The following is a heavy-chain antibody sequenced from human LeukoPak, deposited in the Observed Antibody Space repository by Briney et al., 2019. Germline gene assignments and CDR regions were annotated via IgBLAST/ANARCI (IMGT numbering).Heavy chain of an antibody. CDR3: ARNQRRLDY. CDR1: GFTFSSYA. V-gene: IGHV3-7*01. D-gene: IGHD1-14*01. Sequence: GGSLRLSCAASGFTFSSYAMSWVRQAPGKGLEWVANIKQDGSEKYYVDSVKGRFTISRDNAKNSLYLQVNSLRAEDTAVYYCARNQRRLDYWGQGTLVTVSS. J-gene: IGHJ4*02. CDR2: IKQDGSEK.